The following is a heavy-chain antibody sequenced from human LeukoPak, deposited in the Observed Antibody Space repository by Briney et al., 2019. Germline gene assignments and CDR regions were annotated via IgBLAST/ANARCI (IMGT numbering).Heavy chain of an antibody. CDR2: INHSGST. D-gene: IGHD1-26*01. CDR1: GGSFSGYY. V-gene: IGHV4-34*01. J-gene: IGHJ4*02. Sequence: PSETLSLTCAVYGGSFSGYYWSWIRQPPGKGLEWIGEINHSGSTNYNPSLKSRVTISVDRSKNQFSLKLSSVTAADTAVYYCARDAPSGSYYDYWGQGTLVTVSS. CDR3: ARDAPSGSYYDY.